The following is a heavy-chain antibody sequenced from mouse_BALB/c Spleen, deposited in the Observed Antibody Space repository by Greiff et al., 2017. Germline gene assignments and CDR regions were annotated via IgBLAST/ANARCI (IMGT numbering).Heavy chain of an antibody. Sequence: QVTLKVSGPGILQPSQTLSLTCSFSGFSLSTSGMGVGWIRQPSGKGLEWLAHIWWDDDKRYNPALKSRLTISKDTSSNQVFLKIASVDTADTATYYCARIAAYGSSDSWYFDVWGAGTTVTVSS. CDR3: ARIAAYGSSDSWYFDV. V-gene: IGHV8-8*01. CDR1: GFSLSTSGMG. J-gene: IGHJ1*01. CDR2: IWWDDDK. D-gene: IGHD1-1*01.